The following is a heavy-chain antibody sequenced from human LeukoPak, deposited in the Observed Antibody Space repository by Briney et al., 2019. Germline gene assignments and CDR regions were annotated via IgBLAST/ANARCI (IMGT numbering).Heavy chain of an antibody. CDR3: AKECSNHKAHCFDP. CDR1: GFTFSSYG. D-gene: IGHD2-2*01. J-gene: IGHJ5*02. Sequence: PGGSLRLSCAASGFTFSSYGMHWVRQAPGKGLEWVAFIRYDGSNKYYADSVKGRFTISRDNSKNTLFLQLNSLRAEDTAVYYCAKECSNHKAHCFDPWGQGTLVTVSS. CDR2: IRYDGSNK. V-gene: IGHV3-30*02.